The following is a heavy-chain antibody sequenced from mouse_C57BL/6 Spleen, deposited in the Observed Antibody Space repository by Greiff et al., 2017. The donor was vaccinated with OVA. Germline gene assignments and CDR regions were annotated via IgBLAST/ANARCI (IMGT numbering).Heavy chain of an antibody. J-gene: IGHJ2*01. CDR2: IYPSDSET. V-gene: IGHV1-61*01. CDR3: ARSWAYLYYFDY. Sequence: VQLQQPGAELVRPGSSVKLSCKASGYTFTSYWMDWVKQRPGQGLEWIGNIYPSDSETHYNQKFKDKATLTVDKSSSTAYMQLSSLTSEDSAVYYCARSWAYLYYFDYWGQGTTLTVSS. D-gene: IGHD5-5*01. CDR1: GYTFTSYW.